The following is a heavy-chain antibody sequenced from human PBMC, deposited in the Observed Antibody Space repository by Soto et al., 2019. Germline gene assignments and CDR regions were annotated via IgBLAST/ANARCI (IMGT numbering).Heavy chain of an antibody. Sequence: GALRLSCAASGFTFSDYYMSWILQAPGKGLEWISHISDSATTMYYADSVKGRFTISRDNARKSLFLHMNSLRAEDTAVYYCARDTAFISSGLFNPWGQGTLVTVSS. D-gene: IGHD3-22*01. J-gene: IGHJ5*02. CDR1: GFTFSDYY. CDR2: ISDSATTM. CDR3: ARDTAFISSGLFNP. V-gene: IGHV3-11*01.